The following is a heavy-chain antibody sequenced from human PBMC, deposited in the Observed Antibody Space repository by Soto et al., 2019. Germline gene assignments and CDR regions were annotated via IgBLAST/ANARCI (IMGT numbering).Heavy chain of an antibody. Sequence: QVQLQESGPGLVKPSGTLSLTCAVSGGSISSSNWWSWVRQPPGKGLEWIGEIYHSGSTNYNPSLKSRVTISVDKSKNTLYLQMNSLRAEDTAVYYCARDLGRVWGSYRYTGPFFDYWGQGTLVTVSS. CDR2: IYHSGST. V-gene: IGHV4-4*02. J-gene: IGHJ4*02. CDR1: GGSISSSNW. CDR3: ARDLGRVWGSYRYTGPFFDY. D-gene: IGHD3-16*02.